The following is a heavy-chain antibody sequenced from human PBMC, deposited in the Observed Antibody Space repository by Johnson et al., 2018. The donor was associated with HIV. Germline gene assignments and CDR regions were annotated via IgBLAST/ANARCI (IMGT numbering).Heavy chain of an antibody. Sequence: VQLVESGGGLVQPGGSLRLSCAASGFTVSSKYMSWVRQAPGKGLEWVANINQDGSETSYVDSVKGRFTISRDNAENSLYLQMTSLRAEDTAMYYCARARSGAFDIWGQGTMVTVSS. D-gene: IGHD3-3*01. V-gene: IGHV3-7*04. CDR2: INQDGSET. CDR3: ARARSGAFDI. CDR1: GFTVSSKY. J-gene: IGHJ3*02.